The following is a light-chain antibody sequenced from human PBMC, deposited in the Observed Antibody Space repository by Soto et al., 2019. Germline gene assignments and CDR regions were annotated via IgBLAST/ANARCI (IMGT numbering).Light chain of an antibody. CDR2: AAS. CDR3: QQYAKAPLT. Sequence: EIVLTHSPGTLSLSPGERATLSCRASHIVNNNYLAWYQQKPGQAPRLVIYAASSRATGVPDRFSGSGSGTDFTLTISRLEPEDFAVYYCQQYAKAPLTFGQGTKVDIK. CDR1: HIVNNNY. V-gene: IGKV3-20*01. J-gene: IGKJ1*01.